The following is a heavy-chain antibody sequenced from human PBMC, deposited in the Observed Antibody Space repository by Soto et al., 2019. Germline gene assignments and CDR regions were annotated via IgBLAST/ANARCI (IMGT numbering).Heavy chain of an antibody. CDR2: TSGNGGST. Sequence: AQLLESGGALVQPGGSLRLSCAASGFTFCDYAMTWVRQAPGKGLEWVSHTSGNGGSTYYADSVKGRFTISRDNSRDTMHLQMNSLRAEDTALYYCTRTLFIAARGVEPFDYWGQGALVTVSS. CDR3: TRTLFIAARGVEPFDY. V-gene: IGHV3-23*01. CDR1: GFTFCDYA. J-gene: IGHJ4*02. D-gene: IGHD6-6*01.